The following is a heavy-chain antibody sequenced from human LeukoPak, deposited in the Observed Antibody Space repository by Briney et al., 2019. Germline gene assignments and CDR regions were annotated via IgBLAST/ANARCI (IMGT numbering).Heavy chain of an antibody. Sequence: NASETLSLTCTVSGGSISSYYWSWIRQPPGKGLEWIGYIYYSGSTNYNPSLKSRVTISVDTSKNQFSLKLSSVTAADTAVYYCARGYCSGGSCQYYYYYMDVWGKGTTVTISS. D-gene: IGHD2-15*01. CDR1: GGSISSYY. J-gene: IGHJ6*03. CDR2: IYYSGST. V-gene: IGHV4-59*01. CDR3: ARGYCSGGSCQYYYYYMDV.